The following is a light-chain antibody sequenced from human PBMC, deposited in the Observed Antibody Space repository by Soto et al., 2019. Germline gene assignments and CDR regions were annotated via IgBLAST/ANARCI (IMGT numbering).Light chain of an antibody. Sequence: EIVLTQSPGTLSLSPGERATLSCRASQSVSRNYLAWYQQKPGQAPRLLIYAASNRATGIPDRFRGSGSGTDFSLTISRLEPEDFAVYYCQHYGSSRTFGQGTKVDIK. CDR1: QSVSRNY. CDR3: QHYGSSRT. CDR2: AAS. V-gene: IGKV3-20*01. J-gene: IGKJ1*01.